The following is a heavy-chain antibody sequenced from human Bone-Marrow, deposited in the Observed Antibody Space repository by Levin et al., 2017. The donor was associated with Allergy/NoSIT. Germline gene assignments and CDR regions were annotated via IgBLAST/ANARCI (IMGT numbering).Heavy chain of an antibody. CDR2: INHSGIT. J-gene: IGHJ3*02. D-gene: IGHD1-26*01. Sequence: ASETLSLTCTVYGGSFSGYYLNWIRQPPGKGLEWIGEINHSGITNYNPSLSTRVTISQDTSNKQISLRLTSVTAADTAVYYCSRGRSSYYPNDAFDIWGRGTLVTVSS. CDR1: GGSFSGYY. V-gene: IGHV4-34*01. CDR3: SRGRSSYYPNDAFDI.